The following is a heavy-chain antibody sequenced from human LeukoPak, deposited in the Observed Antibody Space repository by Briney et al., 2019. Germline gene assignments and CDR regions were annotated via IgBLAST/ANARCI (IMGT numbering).Heavy chain of an antibody. Sequence: ASVKVSCKASGYTFTAYYIHWVRQAPGQGLEWMGSINPDSGGTNYAQKFQGRVTVTRDTSISTAYMDLSRLRSDDTAVYYCARAFYRNGWYYFDYWGQGTLVTVSS. CDR3: ARAFYRNGWYYFDY. J-gene: IGHJ4*02. V-gene: IGHV1-2*02. CDR2: INPDSGGT. CDR1: GYTFTAYY. D-gene: IGHD6-19*01.